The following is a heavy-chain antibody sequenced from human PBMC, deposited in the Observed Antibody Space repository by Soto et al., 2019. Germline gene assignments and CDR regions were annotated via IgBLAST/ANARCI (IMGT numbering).Heavy chain of an antibody. J-gene: IGHJ3*02. D-gene: IGHD3-3*01. CDR1: GFTFSSYG. CDR3: LKSFWSGNDAFDI. CDR2: ISYDGGNK. Sequence: PGGSLRLSCAASGFTFSSYGMHWVRQAPGKGLEWVAVISYDGGNKYYADSVKGRFTISRDNSKNTLYLQMNSLRAEDTAVYYCLKSFWSGNDAFDIWGQGTMVTVSS. V-gene: IGHV3-30*03.